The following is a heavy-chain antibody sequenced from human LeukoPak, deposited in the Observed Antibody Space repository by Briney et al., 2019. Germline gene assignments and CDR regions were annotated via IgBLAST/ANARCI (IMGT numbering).Heavy chain of an antibody. CDR3: AKGSLGSWYFFDY. CDR1: GFTFSSYA. V-gene: IGHV3-23*01. J-gene: IGHJ4*02. D-gene: IGHD6-13*01. CDR2: ISGSRGNT. Sequence: PGGSLRVSCAASGFTFSSYAMSWVRQAPGKGPEWVSTISGSRGNTYYADSVKGRFTISRDNSKNTLWLQMNSLRAEDTALYYCAKGSLGSWYFFDYWGQGTLVTVSS.